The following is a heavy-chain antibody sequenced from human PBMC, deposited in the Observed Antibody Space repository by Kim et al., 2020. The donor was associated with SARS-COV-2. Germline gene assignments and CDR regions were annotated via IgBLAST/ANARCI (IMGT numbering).Heavy chain of an antibody. V-gene: IGHV3-21*01. CDR2: ISSSSSYI. D-gene: IGHD5-18*01. Sequence: GGSLRLSCAASGFTFSSYSMNWVRQAPGKGLEWVSSISSSSSYIYYADSVKGRFTISRDNAKNSLYLQMNSLRAEDTAVYYCVGGTQLSYYYYYGMDVWGQGTTVTVSS. J-gene: IGHJ6*02. CDR3: VGGTQLSYYYYYGMDV. CDR1: GFTFSSYS.